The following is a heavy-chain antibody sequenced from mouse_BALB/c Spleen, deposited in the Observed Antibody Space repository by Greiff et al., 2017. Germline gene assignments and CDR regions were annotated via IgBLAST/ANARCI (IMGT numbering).Heavy chain of an antibody. D-gene: IGHD1-1*01. Sequence: EVQVVESGGGLVKPGGSLKLSCAASGFTFSSYAMSWVRQTPEKRLEWVASISSGGSTYYPDSVKGRFTISRDNARNILYLQMSSLRSEDTAMYYCARGITTVVAPYYAMDYWGQGTSVTVSS. J-gene: IGHJ4*01. CDR3: ARGITTVVAPYYAMDY. CDR2: ISSGGST. CDR1: GFTFSSYA. V-gene: IGHV5-6-5*01.